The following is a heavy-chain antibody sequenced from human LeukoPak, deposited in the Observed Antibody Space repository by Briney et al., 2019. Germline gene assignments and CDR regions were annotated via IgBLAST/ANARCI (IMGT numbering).Heavy chain of an antibody. V-gene: IGHV4-4*07. Sequence: KPSETLSLTCTVSGGSISSYYWSWIRQPAGKGLEWIGRIHTSGSTNYNPSLKSRVTISIDKSKNQFSLKLSSVTAADTAVYYCARDGGLGTIDYWGQGTLVTVSS. J-gene: IGHJ4*02. D-gene: IGHD2-8*01. CDR2: IHTSGST. CDR1: GGSISSYY. CDR3: ARDGGLGTIDY.